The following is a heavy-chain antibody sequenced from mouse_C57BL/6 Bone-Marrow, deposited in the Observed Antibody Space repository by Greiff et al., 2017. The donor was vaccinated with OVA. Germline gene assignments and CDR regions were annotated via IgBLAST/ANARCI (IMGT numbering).Heavy chain of an antibody. V-gene: IGHV1-52*01. CDR2: IDPSDSET. D-gene: IGHD2-2*01. CDR3: ARGGIYYGYDAWFDY. J-gene: IGHJ2*01. Sequence: QVQLQQPGAELVRPGSSVKLSCKASGYTFTSYWMHWVKQRPIQGLEWIGNIDPSDSETHYNQKFKDKATLTVDKSSSTAYMELRSLTSEDTAVYYCARGGIYYGYDAWFDYWGQGTTLTVSS. CDR1: GYTFTSYW.